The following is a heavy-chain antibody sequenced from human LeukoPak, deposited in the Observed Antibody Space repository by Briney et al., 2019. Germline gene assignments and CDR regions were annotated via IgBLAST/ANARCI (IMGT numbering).Heavy chain of an antibody. V-gene: IGHV4-59*01. CDR3: ARVRGAFDI. CDR1: GGSISSYY. Sequence: KPSETLSLTCTVSGGSISSYYWSWIRQPPGKGLEWIGYIYYSGSTNYDPSLKSRVTISVDTSKNQFSLKLSSVTAADTAVYYCARVRGAFDIWGQGTMVTVSS. CDR2: IYYSGST. J-gene: IGHJ3*02.